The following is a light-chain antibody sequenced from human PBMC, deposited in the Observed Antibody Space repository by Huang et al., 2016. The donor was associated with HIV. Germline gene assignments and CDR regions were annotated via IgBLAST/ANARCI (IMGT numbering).Light chain of an antibody. CDR2: AAS. CDR3: QQSYSTPYT. J-gene: IGKJ3*01. CDR1: QSISSY. V-gene: IGKV1-39*01. Sequence: DIQMTQSPSSLSVSVVDRVTITCRASQSISSYLNWYQQKPAKAPNRLIYAASSWQSGVPPRFSGSGSGTDFTLTISSLQPEDFATYYCQQSYSTPYTVGPGTKVDIK.